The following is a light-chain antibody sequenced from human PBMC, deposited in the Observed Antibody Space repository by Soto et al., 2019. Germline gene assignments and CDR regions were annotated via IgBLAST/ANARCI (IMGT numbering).Light chain of an antibody. J-gene: IGKJ1*01. Sequence: DIQMTQSPSSLSASVGDRVTITCRASRDIRRYLNWYQQKPGKAPKLLISATSSLHTGVPSKFSGSGSGTDYTLTISSLQPEDLGTYYCQQSLSTPPAWTFGQGTKVEIK. CDR3: QQSLSTPPAWT. CDR2: ATS. CDR1: RDIRRY. V-gene: IGKV1-39*01.